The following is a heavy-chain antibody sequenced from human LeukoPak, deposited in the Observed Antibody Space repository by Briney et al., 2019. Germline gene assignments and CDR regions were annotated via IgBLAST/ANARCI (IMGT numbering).Heavy chain of an antibody. CDR3: ARLLAAAGIVYFDY. CDR2: IYPGDSDT. V-gene: IGHV5-51*01. Sequence: GESLKISCKGSGYSFTSYWIGWVRQMPGKGLEWMGIIYPGDSDTRYSPPFQGLVTISADKSISTAYLQWSSLKASDTTMYYCARLLAAAGIVYFDYWGQGTLVTVSS. J-gene: IGHJ4*02. CDR1: GYSFTSYW. D-gene: IGHD6-13*01.